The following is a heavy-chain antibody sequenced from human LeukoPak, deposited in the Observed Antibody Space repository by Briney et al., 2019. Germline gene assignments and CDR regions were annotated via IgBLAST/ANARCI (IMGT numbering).Heavy chain of an antibody. CDR1: GFIFSNFW. D-gene: IGHD3-9*01. Sequence: QTGGSLRLSCAASGFIFSNFWMGWARQAPGKGPEWVVHIEKDGSEKSYVDSVKGRFTISRDNAQSSLYLQMNSLRAEDTAVYYCARTDYDIFSASDYWGQGILVTVSS. CDR2: IEKDGSEK. J-gene: IGHJ4*02. V-gene: IGHV3-7*01. CDR3: ARTDYDIFSASDY.